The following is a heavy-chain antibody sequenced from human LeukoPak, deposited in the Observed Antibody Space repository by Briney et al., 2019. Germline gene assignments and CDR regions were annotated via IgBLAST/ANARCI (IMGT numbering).Heavy chain of an antibody. V-gene: IGHV3-23*01. CDR3: AKTRVCSTTSCPGYYGMDV. J-gene: IGHJ6*02. CDR2: VSGSGAGT. Sequence: PGGSLRLSCAASGFTFSSFAMSWVRQAPGKGLAWASSVSGSGAGTYYADSVKGRFTISRDNSKNTMYVQMNSLRAEDMAVYYCAKTRVCSTTSCPGYYGMDVWGQGTTVIVSS. CDR1: GFTFSSFA. D-gene: IGHD2-2*01.